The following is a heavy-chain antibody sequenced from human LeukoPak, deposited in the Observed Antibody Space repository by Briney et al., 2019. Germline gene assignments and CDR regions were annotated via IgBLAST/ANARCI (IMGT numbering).Heavy chain of an antibody. J-gene: IGHJ4*02. CDR2: INPYSGGT. V-gene: IGHV1-2*06. D-gene: IGHD6-13*01. Sequence: ASVKVSCKASGYTFTGYYMHWVRQAPGQGLEWMGRINPYSGGTNYVQKFQGRVTMTRDTSISTAYMELSGLRSDDTAVYYCAREQQQLGATYYFDYWGQGALVTVSS. CDR3: AREQQQLGATYYFDY. CDR1: GYTFTGYY.